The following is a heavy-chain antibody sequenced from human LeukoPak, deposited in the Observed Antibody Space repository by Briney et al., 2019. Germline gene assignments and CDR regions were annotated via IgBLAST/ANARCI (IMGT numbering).Heavy chain of an antibody. J-gene: IGHJ4*02. CDR2: ISSSGSTI. CDR1: GFTFSSYE. Sequence: GRSLRLSCAASGFTFSSYEMNWVRQAPGKGLEWVSYISSSGSTIYYADSVKGRFTISRDNAKNSLYLQMNSLRAEDTAVYYCARGDLLWFGELLYFDYWGQGTLVTVSS. D-gene: IGHD3-10*01. CDR3: ARGDLLWFGELLYFDY. V-gene: IGHV3-48*03.